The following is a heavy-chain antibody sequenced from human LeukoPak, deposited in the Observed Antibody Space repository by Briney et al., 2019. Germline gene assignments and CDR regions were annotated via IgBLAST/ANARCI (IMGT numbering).Heavy chain of an antibody. CDR2: IYYNGNT. J-gene: IGHJ5*02. CDR3: ARGVVAPFNWFDP. V-gene: IGHV4-59*01. D-gene: IGHD2-15*01. CDR1: GGSTSNYY. Sequence: PSETLSLTCTVSGGSTSNYYWSWIRQPPGKGLEWIGYIYYNGNTNYNPSLKNRVTISVDTSENQFSLKLSSVTAADAAVYYCARGVVAPFNWFDPWGQGTQVTVSS.